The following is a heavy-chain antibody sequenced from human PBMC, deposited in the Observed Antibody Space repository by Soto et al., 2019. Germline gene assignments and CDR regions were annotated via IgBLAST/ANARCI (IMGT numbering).Heavy chain of an antibody. CDR1: GGSINNFH. J-gene: IGHJ4*02. D-gene: IGHD5-18*01. V-gene: IGHV4-59*01. CDR2: VFYSGRT. CDR3: ARIKSGYSYGSIIDF. Sequence: PSESLSLTCSVSGGSINNFHWSWIRQPPGKGLEWIGFVFYSGRTTYNPSLQSRVTISVDTSHNHFSLKVRSVTAADTATYYCARIKSGYSYGSIIDFWGQGKLVNVS.